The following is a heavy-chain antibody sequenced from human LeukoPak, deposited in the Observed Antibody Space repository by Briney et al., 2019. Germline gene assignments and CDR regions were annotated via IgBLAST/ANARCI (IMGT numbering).Heavy chain of an antibody. J-gene: IGHJ4*02. D-gene: IGHD5-12*01. CDR1: GFTFNRYW. CDR2: IRQDGSAK. V-gene: IGHV3-7*01. CDR3: ARVEASGYDYGAFDY. Sequence: GGSLRLSCAASGFTFNRYWMSWVRQAPGKELQWVANIRQDGSAKYYVDSVKGRFTISRDNAKNSLYLQMNSLRAEDTAVYYCARVEASGYDYGAFDYWGQGTLVTVSS.